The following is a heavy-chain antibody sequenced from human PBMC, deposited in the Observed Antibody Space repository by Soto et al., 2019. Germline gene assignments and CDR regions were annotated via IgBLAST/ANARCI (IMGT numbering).Heavy chain of an antibody. Sequence: QLVASGGGLVQPGGSLRLSCVASGFILSTHDLHWVRDTPGEGLEWVSGIGTLGDTFYGASVKGRFTIARENAKNSLYLQMISLTVGDTAVDYCVRGRSSDFASTPPPTFGPWGQGTLVTVSS. CDR1: GFILSTHD. CDR3: VRGRSSDFASTPPPTFGP. V-gene: IGHV3-13*01. CDR2: IGTLGDT. D-gene: IGHD2-21*01. J-gene: IGHJ5*02.